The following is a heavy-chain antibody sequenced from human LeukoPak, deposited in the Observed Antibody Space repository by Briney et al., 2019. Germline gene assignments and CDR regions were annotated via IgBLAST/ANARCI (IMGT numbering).Heavy chain of an antibody. CDR3: ARHIVVVTATHDAFDI. V-gene: IGHV4-59*08. D-gene: IGHD2-21*02. CDR1: GGSIRSYY. J-gene: IGHJ3*02. CDR2: IYYSGST. Sequence: SETLSLTCTVSGGSIRSYYWSWIRQPPGKGLEWLWYIYYSGSTNYNPSLKSRVTISVDTSKNQFSLKLSSVTAADTAVYYCARHIVVVTATHDAFDIWGQGTMVTVSS.